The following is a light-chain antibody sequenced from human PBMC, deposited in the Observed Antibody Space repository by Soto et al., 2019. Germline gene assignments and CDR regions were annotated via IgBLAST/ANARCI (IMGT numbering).Light chain of an antibody. CDR1: QGISNY. J-gene: IGKJ1*01. Sequence: DIQMTQALSSRSASLGDRVTMTCRASQGISNYLAWYQQKPGKVPKVLIYAASTLQSGVPSRFSGSGSETDFTLTISSLQPEDVATYYCQKYNSAPQTFGQGRNVDVK. V-gene: IGKV1-27*01. CDR2: AAS. CDR3: QKYNSAPQT.